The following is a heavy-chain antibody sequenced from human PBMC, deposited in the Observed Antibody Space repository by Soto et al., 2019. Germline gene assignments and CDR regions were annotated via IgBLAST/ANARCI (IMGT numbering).Heavy chain of an antibody. CDR2: ISYDGSNK. CDR1: GFTFSSYG. Sequence: ESGGGVVQPGRSLRLSCAASGFTFSSYGMHWVRQAPGKGLEWVAVISYDGSNKYYADSVKGRFTISRDNSKNTLYLQMNSLRAEDTAVYYCAKDWYYYDSSGYYLPDYWGQGTLVTVSS. V-gene: IGHV3-30*18. D-gene: IGHD3-22*01. J-gene: IGHJ4*02. CDR3: AKDWYYYDSSGYYLPDY.